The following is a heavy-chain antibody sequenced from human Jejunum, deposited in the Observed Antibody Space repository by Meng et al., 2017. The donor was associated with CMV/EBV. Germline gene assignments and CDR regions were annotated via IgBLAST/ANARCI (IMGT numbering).Heavy chain of an antibody. CDR2: VVPLIGTP. J-gene: IGHJ4*02. V-gene: IGHV1-69*05. CDR3: ARDKMGYFDF. CDR1: GDTFSSHA. D-gene: IGHD2-8*01. Sequence: CKASGDTFSSHAITWVRQAHGQGLGWMGGVVPLIGTPNYAQKFQDRVTLTTDESTGTAYMELSSLTSEDTAVYYCARDKMGYFDFWGQGTRVTVSS.